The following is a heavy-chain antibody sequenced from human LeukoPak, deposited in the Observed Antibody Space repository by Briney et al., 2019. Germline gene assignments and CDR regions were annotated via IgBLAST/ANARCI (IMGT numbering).Heavy chain of an antibody. V-gene: IGHV3-48*02. CDR3: ATCSYDGSGYYYM. D-gene: IGHD3-22*01. Sequence: GGSLRLSCVASGSTFKNYIMTWVRQAPGQGLSWVSSISGSGTIVYYADSVKGRFTVSRGNDQNSLFLQMNSLRDEDTATYYCATCSYDGSGYYYMWGQGAVVTVSS. CDR1: GSTFKNYI. J-gene: IGHJ4*02. CDR2: ISGSGTIV.